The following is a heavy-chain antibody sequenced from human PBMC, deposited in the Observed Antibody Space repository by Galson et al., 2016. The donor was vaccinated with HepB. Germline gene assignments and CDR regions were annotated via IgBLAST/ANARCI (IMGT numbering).Heavy chain of an antibody. Sequence: SETLSLTCIVSGDSISPHYWSWIRQPPGKGLEWIGHIYQSGSTKYNPSLKSRVAISVDTSKNQFSLNLNSVTAADTAVYYCARERSEYISGRVDSWGQGTLVTVSS. CDR1: GDSISPHY. CDR3: ARERSEYISGRVDS. J-gene: IGHJ4*02. D-gene: IGHD3-22*01. CDR2: IYQSGST. V-gene: IGHV4-59*11.